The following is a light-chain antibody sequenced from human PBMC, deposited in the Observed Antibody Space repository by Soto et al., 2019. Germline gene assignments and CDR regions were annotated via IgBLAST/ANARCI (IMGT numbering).Light chain of an antibody. V-gene: IGKV1-39*01. CDR2: AVT. CDR3: QQTYDTPTT. J-gene: IGKJ2*01. CDR1: QRIDNY. Sequence: DIQMTQSPSSLSASVGARVTITCRASQRIDNYLNWYQQKPGKAPNLVIYAVTTLQGGVPSRFSGSASGTDFTLTISSLQPEDFATYYCQQTYDTPTTFGQGTKLEI.